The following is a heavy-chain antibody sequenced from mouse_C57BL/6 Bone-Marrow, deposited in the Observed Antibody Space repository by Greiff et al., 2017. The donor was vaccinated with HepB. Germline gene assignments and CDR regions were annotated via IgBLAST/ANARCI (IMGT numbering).Heavy chain of an antibody. CDR2: INPYNGGT. CDR3: AGGYGSSYGY. V-gene: IGHV1-19*01. Sequence: EVKLQESGPVLVKPGASVKMSCKASGYTFTDYYMNWVKQSHGKSLEWIGVINPYNGGTSYNQKFKGKATLTVDKSSSTAYMELNSLTSEDSAVYYCAGGYGSSYGYWGQGTTLTVSS. J-gene: IGHJ2*01. CDR1: GYTFTDYY. D-gene: IGHD1-1*01.